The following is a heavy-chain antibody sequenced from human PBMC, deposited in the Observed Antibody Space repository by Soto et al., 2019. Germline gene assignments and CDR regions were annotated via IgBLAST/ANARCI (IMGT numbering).Heavy chain of an antibody. CDR1: GDSITSNN. CDR3: ARVSMNTVSGGFDP. D-gene: IGHD4-4*01. CDR2: IYNSWTT. Sequence: SETLSLTCAVSGDSITSNNWNWIRQPPGRGLEWTGYIYNSWTTKYNPSLKSRVIISVDTSKNQLSLKLSSVTAADTAVYYCARVSMNTVSGGFDPWGQGTLVTVSS. J-gene: IGHJ5*02. V-gene: IGHV4-59*01.